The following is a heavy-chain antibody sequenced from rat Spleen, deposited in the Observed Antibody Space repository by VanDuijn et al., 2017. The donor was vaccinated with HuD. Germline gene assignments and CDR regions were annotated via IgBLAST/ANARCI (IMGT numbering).Heavy chain of an antibody. V-gene: IGHV2-1*01. D-gene: IGHD5-1*01. CDR3: TRGLGDY. Sequence: QVQLKESGPGLVPPSQTLSLACTVSGFLLTDNSVHLLRQPPVRGLEWMGGIWGDGSTIYNSAIKFRLGISRDTSQSQVFLKMNSLQTDDTAIYICTRGLGDYWGQGVMVTVSS. CDR1: GFLLTDNS. CDR2: IWGDGST. J-gene: IGHJ2*01.